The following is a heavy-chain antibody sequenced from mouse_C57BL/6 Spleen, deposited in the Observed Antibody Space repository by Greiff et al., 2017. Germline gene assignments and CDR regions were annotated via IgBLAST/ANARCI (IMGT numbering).Heavy chain of an antibody. CDR1: GFTFSDYG. V-gene: IGHV5-17*01. CDR2: ISSGSSTL. J-gene: IGHJ3*01. D-gene: IGHD2-4*01. CDR3: ARGLPPFAY. Sequence: EVQGVESGGGLVKPGGSLKLSCAASGFTFSDYGMHWVRQAPEKGLEWVAYISSGSSTLYYADTVKGRFTISRDNAKNTLFLQMTSLRSEDTAMYYCARGLPPFAYWGQGTLVTVSA.